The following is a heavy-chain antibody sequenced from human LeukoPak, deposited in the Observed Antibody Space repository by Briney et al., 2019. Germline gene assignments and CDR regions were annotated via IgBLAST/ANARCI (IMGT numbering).Heavy chain of an antibody. CDR2: IYYSGST. D-gene: IGHD2-21*02. CDR1: GGSISSYY. J-gene: IGHJ6*02. V-gene: IGHV4-59*01. Sequence: SETLSLTCTVSGGSISSYYWSWIRQPPGKGLEWIGYIYYSGSTNYNPSLRSRVTLSIDMSKNQFSLRLSSVTAADTAVYYCARTGGDCSSGLCYYAMDVWGQGTTVTVS. CDR3: ARTGGDCSSGLCYYAMDV.